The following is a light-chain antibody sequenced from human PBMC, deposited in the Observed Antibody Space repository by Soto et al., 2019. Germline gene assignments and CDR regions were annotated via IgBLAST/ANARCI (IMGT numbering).Light chain of an antibody. CDR2: GAS. J-gene: IGKJ1*01. CDR1: QSVSSN. V-gene: IGKV3-15*01. CDR3: QQYNNWPWT. Sequence: EIVMTQSPATLSVSPGERATLSCRASQSVSSNLAWYQQKPGQAPRLLIYGASTRATGIPARFSGSGSGTEFTLTISSLQSEDVAVYYCQQYNNWPWTFDQGTKVEIK.